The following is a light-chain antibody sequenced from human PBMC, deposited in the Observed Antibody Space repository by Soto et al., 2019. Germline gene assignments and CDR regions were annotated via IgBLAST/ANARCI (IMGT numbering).Light chain of an antibody. CDR3: QQYSSDST. CDR2: RAS. V-gene: IGKV1-5*03. J-gene: IGKJ1*01. CDR1: QSSNNW. Sequence: DIQMTQSPSTLSASVGDRVTITCRASQSSNNWLAWYQQKPGKAPMLLIYRASSLENGVPSRFSGRGSGTDFIFTITSLQPDDFATYYCQQYSSDSTFGQVNKVEIK.